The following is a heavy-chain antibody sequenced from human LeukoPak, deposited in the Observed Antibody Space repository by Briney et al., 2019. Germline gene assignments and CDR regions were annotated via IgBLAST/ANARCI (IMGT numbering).Heavy chain of an antibody. Sequence: SETLSLTCTVSGGSINTDHWSWIRLPAGKGLEWIGRLHTSGSGSATYNPSLKGRAIVSIDKSKNQFSLNLLSVTAADTAVYYCAREPARVPDYYFDYWGQGTLVTVSS. CDR3: AREPARVPDYYFDY. CDR2: LHTSGSGSA. V-gene: IGHV4-4*07. J-gene: IGHJ4*02. CDR1: GGSINTDH. D-gene: IGHD2-2*01.